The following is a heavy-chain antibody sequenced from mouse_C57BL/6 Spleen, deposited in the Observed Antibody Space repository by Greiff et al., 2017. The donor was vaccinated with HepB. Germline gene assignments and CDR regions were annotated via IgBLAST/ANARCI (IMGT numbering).Heavy chain of an antibody. V-gene: IGHV1-22*01. D-gene: IGHD1-2*01. J-gene: IGHJ4*01. CDR3: ARPRLAMDY. CDR2: INPNNGGT. CDR1: GYTFTDYN. Sequence: EVQRVESGPELVKPGASVKMSCKASGYTFTDYNMHWVKQSHGKSLEWIGYINPNNGGTSYNQKFKGKATLTVNKSSSTAYMELRSLTSEDSAVYYCARPRLAMDYWGQGTSVTVSS.